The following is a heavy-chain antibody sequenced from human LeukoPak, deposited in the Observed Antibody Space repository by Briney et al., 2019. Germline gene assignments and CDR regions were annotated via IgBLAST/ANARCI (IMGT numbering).Heavy chain of an antibody. J-gene: IGHJ6*03. Sequence: PSETLSLTCTVSGGSISSYYWSWIRQPAGKGLEWIGRIYTSGSTNYNPSLKSRVTISVDTSKNQFSLKLSSVTAADTAVYYCARQRGYSGYDYYYYYMDVWGKGTTVTVSS. CDR2: IYTSGST. CDR3: ARQRGYSGYDYYYYYMDV. D-gene: IGHD5-12*01. V-gene: IGHV4-4*07. CDR1: GGSISSYY.